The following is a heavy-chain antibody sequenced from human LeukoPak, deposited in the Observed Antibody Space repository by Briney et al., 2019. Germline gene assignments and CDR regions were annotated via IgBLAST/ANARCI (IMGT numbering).Heavy chain of an antibody. D-gene: IGHD4-17*01. CDR3: ARTHTVTTSCLDH. CDR1: GGSFSGYY. CDR2: INHSGST. J-gene: IGHJ4*02. Sequence: SETLSLTCAVYGGSFSGYYWSWIRQPPGKGLEWIGEINHSGSTNYNPSLKSRVTISVDTSKNQFSLKLSSVTAADTAVYYCARTHTVTTSCLDHWGQGTLVTVSS. V-gene: IGHV4-34*01.